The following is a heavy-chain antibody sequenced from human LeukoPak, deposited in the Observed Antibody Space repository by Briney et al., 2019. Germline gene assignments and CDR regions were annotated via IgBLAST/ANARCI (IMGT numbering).Heavy chain of an antibody. V-gene: IGHV4-39*01. CDR1: GGSISSSSSY. J-gene: IGHJ4*02. D-gene: IGHD2-15*01. CDR2: IYYSGST. Sequence: SETLSLTCTVSGGSISSSSSYWGWIRQPPGKGLEWIGSIYYSGSTYYNPSLKSRVTISVDTSKNQFSLKLSSMTAADTAVYYYALGSGGSRWFDYWGQGTLVTVSS. CDR3: ALGSGGSRWFDY.